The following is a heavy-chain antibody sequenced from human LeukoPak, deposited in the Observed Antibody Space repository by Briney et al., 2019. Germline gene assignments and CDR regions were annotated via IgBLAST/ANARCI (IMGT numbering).Heavy chain of an antibody. CDR3: AREGTYGGNFY. V-gene: IGHV1-69*04. CDR2: IIPILGIA. D-gene: IGHD4-23*01. CDR1: GYTFINFY. J-gene: IGHJ4*02. Sequence: GASVKVSCKASGYTFINFYMHWVRQAPGQGLEWMGRIIPILGIANYAQKFQGRVTITADKSTGTAYMELSSLRSEDTAVYYCAREGTYGGNFYWGQGTLVTVSS.